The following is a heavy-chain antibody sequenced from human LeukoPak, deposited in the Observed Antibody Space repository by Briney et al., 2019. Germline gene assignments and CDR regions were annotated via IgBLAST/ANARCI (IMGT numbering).Heavy chain of an antibody. CDR1: GGSFSGYY. CDR2: INHSGST. J-gene: IGHJ1*01. D-gene: IGHD3-16*01. Sequence: PSETLSLTCAVYGGSFSGYYWSWIRQPPGKGLEWIGEINHSGSTNYNPSLKSRVTISVDTSKNQFSLKLSSVTAADTAVYYCAREPLGESGAQHWGQGTLVTVSS. V-gene: IGHV4-34*01. CDR3: AREPLGESGAQH.